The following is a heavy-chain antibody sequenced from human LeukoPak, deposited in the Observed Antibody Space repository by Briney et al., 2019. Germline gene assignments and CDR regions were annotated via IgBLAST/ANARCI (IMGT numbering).Heavy chain of an antibody. Sequence: SGTLSLTCAVSGGSISSSNWWSWVRQPPGKGLEWIGEVYHSGDTNYTPSLKSRVTISVDKSKNQFSLKLSSVTAADTAVYYCARGSGSYTYFDYWGQGTLVTVSS. J-gene: IGHJ4*02. V-gene: IGHV4-4*02. CDR3: ARGSGSYTYFDY. D-gene: IGHD1-26*01. CDR2: VYHSGDT. CDR1: GGSISSSNW.